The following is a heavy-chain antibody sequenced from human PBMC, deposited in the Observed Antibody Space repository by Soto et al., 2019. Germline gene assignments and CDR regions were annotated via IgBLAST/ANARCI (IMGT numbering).Heavy chain of an antibody. Sequence: QVQLQESGPGLVKPSQTLSLTCTVSGGSISSGGYYWSGIRQHPGKGLEWIGYIYYSGSTYYNPSLKSRVTISVDTSKNQFSLKLSSVTAADTAVYYCARASYGDYRYFDLWGRGTLVTVSS. V-gene: IGHV4-31*03. CDR1: GGSISSGGYY. D-gene: IGHD4-17*01. CDR2: IYYSGST. CDR3: ARASYGDYRYFDL. J-gene: IGHJ2*01.